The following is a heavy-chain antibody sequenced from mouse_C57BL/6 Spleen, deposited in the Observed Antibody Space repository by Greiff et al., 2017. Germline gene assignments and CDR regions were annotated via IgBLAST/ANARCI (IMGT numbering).Heavy chain of an antibody. J-gene: IGHJ1*03. CDR3: ARIGYDGYFDG. D-gene: IGHD2-2*01. CDR2: ISSGSSTN. Sequence: EVKLVESGGGLVQPGESLSLTCAASGFTFSGYGMHWVRQAPEKGLEWVAYISSGSSTNYNADTVKGRCTISRDNAKKTLFLQMTSLRSEDTAMYYGARIGYDGYFDGWGTGTTVTVSS. CDR1: GFTFSGYG. V-gene: IGHV5-17*01.